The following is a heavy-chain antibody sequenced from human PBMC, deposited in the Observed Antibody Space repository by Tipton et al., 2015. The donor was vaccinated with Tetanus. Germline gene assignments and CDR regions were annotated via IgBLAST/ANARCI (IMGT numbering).Heavy chain of an antibody. CDR3: ARFSLQYCSSLTCWDFDS. V-gene: IGHV4-61*01. CDR2: VSYSGRT. J-gene: IGHJ4*02. CDR1: GGSVRSGSYS. Sequence: TLSLTCTVSGGSVRSGSYSWNWIRQPPGKGLEWLAYVSYSGRTNSNYSLKSRITVSQDTSKNQFSLRLTSVTAADTAVYYCARFSLQYCSSLTCWDFDSWSQGTLVTVSS. D-gene: IGHD2-15*01.